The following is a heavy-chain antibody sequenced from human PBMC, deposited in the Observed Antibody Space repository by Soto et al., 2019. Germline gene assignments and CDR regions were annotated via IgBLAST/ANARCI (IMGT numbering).Heavy chain of an antibody. J-gene: IGHJ4*02. D-gene: IGHD3-3*01. Sequence: QVQLVESGGGVVQPGRSLRLSCAASGFTFSSYGMHWVRQAPGKGLEWVAVIWYDGSNKYYADSVKGRFTISRDNSKNTLYLQMNSLRAEDTAVYYCARERGSRVRAVLTYDFWSRGYYFDYWGQGTLVTVSS. V-gene: IGHV3-33*01. CDR3: ARERGSRVRAVLTYDFWSRGYYFDY. CDR2: IWYDGSNK. CDR1: GFTFSSYG.